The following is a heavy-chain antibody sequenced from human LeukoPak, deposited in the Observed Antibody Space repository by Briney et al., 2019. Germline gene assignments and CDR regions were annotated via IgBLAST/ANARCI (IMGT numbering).Heavy chain of an antibody. V-gene: IGHV1-2*02. D-gene: IGHD1-1*01. J-gene: IGHJ4*02. Sequence: APVKVSCKASGYTFTGYYMHWVRQAPGQGLEWMGWINPNSGGTNYAQKFQGRVTMTRDTSISTAYMELSRLRSDDTAVYYCASAPGTTGEFDYWGQGTLVTVSS. CDR2: INPNSGGT. CDR3: ASAPGTTGEFDY. CDR1: GYTFTGYY.